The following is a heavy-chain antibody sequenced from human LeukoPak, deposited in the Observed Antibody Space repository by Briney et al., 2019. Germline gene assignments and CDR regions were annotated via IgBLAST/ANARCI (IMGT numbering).Heavy chain of an antibody. CDR2: IYTSGST. Sequence: SETLSLTCTVSGGSISSYYWSWIRQPPGKGLEWIGYIYTSGSTNYNPSLKSRVTISVDTSKNQFSLKLSSVTAADTAVYYCARGLWYYDSSNYFDYWGQGTLVTVSS. D-gene: IGHD3-22*01. CDR1: GGSISSYY. V-gene: IGHV4-4*09. J-gene: IGHJ4*02. CDR3: ARGLWYYDSSNYFDY.